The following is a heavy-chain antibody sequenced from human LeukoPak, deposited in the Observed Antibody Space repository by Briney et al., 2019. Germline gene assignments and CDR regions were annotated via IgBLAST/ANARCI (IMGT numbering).Heavy chain of an antibody. CDR2: ISGTGRTI. V-gene: IGHV3-11*04. CDR3: AREGDYGYNWFDP. J-gene: IGHJ5*02. CDR1: GFTFSDYY. D-gene: IGHD4-17*01. Sequence: GGSLRLSCAASGFTFSDYYMTWIRQAPGKELEWVSYISGTGRTIYYADSVEGRFTISRDNAKNSLYLQMNSLRVEDTAVYYCAREGDYGYNWFDPWGQGTLVTVSS.